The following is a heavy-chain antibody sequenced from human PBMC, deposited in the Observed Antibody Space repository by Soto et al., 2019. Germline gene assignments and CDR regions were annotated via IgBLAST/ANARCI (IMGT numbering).Heavy chain of an antibody. D-gene: IGHD3-16*01. CDR2: IYYSGST. CDR1: GGSISSGDYY. Sequence: PSETLSLTCTVSGGSISSGDYYWSWIRQPPGKGQEWIGYIYYSGSTYYNPSLKSRVTISVDTSKNQFSLKLSSVTAADTAVYYCAREVMGPIPYYYYGMDVWGQGTTVTVSS. V-gene: IGHV4-30-4*01. J-gene: IGHJ6*02. CDR3: AREVMGPIPYYYYGMDV.